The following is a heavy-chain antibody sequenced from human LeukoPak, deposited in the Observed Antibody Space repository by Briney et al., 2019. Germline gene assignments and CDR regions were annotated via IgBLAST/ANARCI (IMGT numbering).Heavy chain of an antibody. Sequence: ASVKVSCKASGGTFISYAISWVRQAPGQGLEWMGGIIPIFGTANYAQKFQGRVTITADESTSTAYMELSSLRSEDTAVYYCARSSTHIAARYNWFDPWGQGTLVTVSS. CDR3: ARSSTHIAARYNWFDP. CDR1: GGTFISYA. V-gene: IGHV1-69*13. CDR2: IIPIFGTA. D-gene: IGHD6-25*01. J-gene: IGHJ5*02.